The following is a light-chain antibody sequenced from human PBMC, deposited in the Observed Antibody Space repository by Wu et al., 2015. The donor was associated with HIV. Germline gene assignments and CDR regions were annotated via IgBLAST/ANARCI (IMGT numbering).Light chain of an antibody. J-gene: IGKJ3*01. CDR1: QSISTTY. V-gene: IGKV3-20*01. CDR2: GTS. Sequence: STGTRATLSCRASQSISTTYLAWYQQKPGQAPRLLIYGTSNRATAIPDRFSGSGSGTDFTLTITRLEPEDFAMYYCQQFSYSPGSFGPGTKVDIK. CDR3: QQFSYSPGS.